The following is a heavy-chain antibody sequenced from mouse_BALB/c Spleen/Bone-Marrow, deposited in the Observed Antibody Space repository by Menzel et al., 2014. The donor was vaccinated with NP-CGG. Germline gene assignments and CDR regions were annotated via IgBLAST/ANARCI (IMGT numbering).Heavy chain of an antibody. V-gene: IGHV1-84*02. CDR2: IYPRNNNT. D-gene: IGHD1-2*01. CDR1: GYTFTDYY. Sequence: QVQLKQSGSELVKPGASVKISCKASGYTFTDYYINWVKQKPGQGLEWIGWIYPRNNNTKYNERFKDKATLTVDTPSSTAYMQLSSLTSEDTAVYFCARGITTATFAYWGQGTLVTVSA. CDR3: ARGITTATFAY. J-gene: IGHJ3*01.